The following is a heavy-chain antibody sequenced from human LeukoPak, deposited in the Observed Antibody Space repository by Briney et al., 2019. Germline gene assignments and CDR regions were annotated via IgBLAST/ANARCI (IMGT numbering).Heavy chain of an antibody. J-gene: IGHJ4*02. CDR3: ASNYGG. D-gene: IGHD4-11*01. V-gene: IGHV3-48*01. CDR2: ITNSGNSK. CDR1: EFTFSSYS. Sequence: PGGSLRLSCAASEFTFSSYSMNWVRQAPGKGLEWVSYITNSGNSKSYADSVKGRFTISRDNAKNSLYLQMNSLRAEDTAVYYCASNYGGWGQGTLVTVSS.